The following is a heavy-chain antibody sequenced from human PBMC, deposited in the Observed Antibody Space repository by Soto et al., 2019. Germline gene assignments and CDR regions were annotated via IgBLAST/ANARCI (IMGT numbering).Heavy chain of an antibody. J-gene: IGHJ6*02. CDR2: IYYSGST. Sequence: SETLCLTCTASGGTITNYCWSWVRQPPGKGLEWIGFIYYSGSTNYNPSLMSRVTRAVATSKNHVYLKLSSVTAADTAVYYCARDGTAVAAGYYGMDVWGQGTTVTVSS. CDR3: ARDGTAVAAGYYGMDV. D-gene: IGHD5-18*01. V-gene: IGHV4-59*01. CDR1: GGTITNYC.